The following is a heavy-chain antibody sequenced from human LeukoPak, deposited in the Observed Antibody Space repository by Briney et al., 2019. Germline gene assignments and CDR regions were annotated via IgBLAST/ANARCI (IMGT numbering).Heavy chain of an antibody. CDR1: GFTFSSYW. J-gene: IGHJ6*03. Sequence: GGSLRLSCAASGFTFSSYWMSWFRQAPGKGLEWVSSTSRSGSTKYYADSVKGRFTISRDNAKNSLFLQMNSLRAEDTAVYYCARVLRYCSGGNCYSGGLGYMDVWGKGTTVTISS. CDR2: TSRSGSTK. CDR3: ARVLRYCSGGNCYSGGLGYMDV. V-gene: IGHV3-11*01. D-gene: IGHD2-15*01.